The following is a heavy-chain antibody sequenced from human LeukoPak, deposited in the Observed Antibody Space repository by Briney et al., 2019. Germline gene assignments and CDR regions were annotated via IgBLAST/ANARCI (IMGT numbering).Heavy chain of an antibody. J-gene: IGHJ4*02. CDR3: AKDQGQAVVPRRFDN. CDR1: GFMFSNFA. D-gene: IGHD2-2*01. Sequence: GGSLRLSCAASGFMFSNFAMSWVRQAPRKGLEWVSTIYYSGGNTYSADSVKGRFTISRDNAKNTLYLQMNSLRAEDTAVYYCAKDQGQAVVPRRFDNWGQGTLVTVSS. V-gene: IGHV3-23*01. CDR2: IYYSGGNT.